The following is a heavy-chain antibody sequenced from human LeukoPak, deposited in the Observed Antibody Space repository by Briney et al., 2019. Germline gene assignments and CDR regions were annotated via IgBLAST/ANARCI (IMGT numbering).Heavy chain of an antibody. D-gene: IGHD2-2*01. CDR1: GGSFSGYY. J-gene: IGHJ5*02. Sequence: PSETLSLTRAVYGGSFSGYYWSWIRQPPGKGLEWIGEINHSGSTNYNPSLKSRVTISVDTSKNQFSLKLSSVTAADTAVYYCARGASCSSTSCQRWFDPWGQGTLVTVSS. CDR3: ARGASCSSTSCQRWFDP. V-gene: IGHV4-34*01. CDR2: INHSGST.